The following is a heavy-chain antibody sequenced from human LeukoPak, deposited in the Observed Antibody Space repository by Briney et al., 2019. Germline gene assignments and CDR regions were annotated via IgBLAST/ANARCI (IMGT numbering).Heavy chain of an antibody. Sequence: GSLRLSCAASGFTFSSYSMNWVRQAPGKGLEWASSISSSSSYIYYADSVKGRFTISRDNAKNSLYLQMNSLRAEDTAVYYCARGFPFAFDIWGQGTMVTVSS. CDR1: GFTFSSYS. J-gene: IGHJ3*02. D-gene: IGHD2-21*01. CDR3: ARGFPFAFDI. V-gene: IGHV3-21*01. CDR2: ISSSSSYI.